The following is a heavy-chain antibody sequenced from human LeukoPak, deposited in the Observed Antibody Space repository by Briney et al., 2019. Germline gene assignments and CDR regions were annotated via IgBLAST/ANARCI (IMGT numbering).Heavy chain of an antibody. V-gene: IGHV3-21*01. CDR2: ISSTSTYI. CDR1: GFTFSNYK. D-gene: IGHD5-18*01. CDR3: AIDPGTVDTPMVPVWDY. Sequence: GGALRLSCAASGFTFSNYKMNWVRQAPGRGLEWVSSISSTSTYIYYTDSVKGRFTISRANAKNSLYMQMNSLRAEDTAVYYCAIDPGTVDTPMVPVWDYWGQGTVVTVSS. J-gene: IGHJ4*02.